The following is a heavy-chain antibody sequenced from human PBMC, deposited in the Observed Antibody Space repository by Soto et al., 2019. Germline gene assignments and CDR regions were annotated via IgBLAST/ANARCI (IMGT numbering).Heavy chain of an antibody. CDR1: GFTFSSSS. CDR3: ARDLGWAFDC. V-gene: IGHV3-48*02. J-gene: IGHJ4*02. D-gene: IGHD6-19*01. CDR2: IGGGGRLI. Sequence: EVQLVESGGGLVQRGGSLRLSCAASGFTFSSSSMTWVRQAPGRGLEWISYIGGGGRLISYADSVKGRFAISRDNAQNSLYLQMDSLRDEDTAVYYCARDLGWAFDCWGQGTLVTVSS.